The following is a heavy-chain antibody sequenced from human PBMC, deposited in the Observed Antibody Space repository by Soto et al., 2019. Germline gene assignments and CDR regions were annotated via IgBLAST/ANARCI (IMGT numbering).Heavy chain of an antibody. CDR3: ARASEMATIFDAFDI. Sequence: SVKVSCKASGGTFSSYAISWVRQAPGQGLEWMGGIIPIFGTANYAQKFQGRVTITADKSTSTAYMELSSLRSEDTAVYYCARASEMATIFDAFDIWGQGTMVTVSS. CDR1: GGTFSSYA. V-gene: IGHV1-69*06. CDR2: IIPIFGTA. J-gene: IGHJ3*02. D-gene: IGHD5-12*01.